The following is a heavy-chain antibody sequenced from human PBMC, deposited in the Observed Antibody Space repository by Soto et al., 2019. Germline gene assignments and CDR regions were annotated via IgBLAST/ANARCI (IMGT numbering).Heavy chain of an antibody. Sequence: GASVKVSCKASGYTFTHYHVYWVRQAPGRGLEWLGMINPSGGSTTYAQNLQGRVTMTRDTSTNTVYMELSSLRSEDTAVYYCAREAINSSGYSRYFQLWGQGTLVTVSS. CDR3: AREAINSSGYSRYFQL. CDR2: INPSGGST. D-gene: IGHD3-22*01. J-gene: IGHJ1*01. CDR1: GYTFTHYH. V-gene: IGHV1-46*01.